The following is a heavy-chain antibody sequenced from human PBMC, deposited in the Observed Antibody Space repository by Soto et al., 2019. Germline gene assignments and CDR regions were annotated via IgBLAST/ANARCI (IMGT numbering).Heavy chain of an antibody. CDR1: GGTFSSYA. CDR2: IIRIFGTP. V-gene: IGHV1-69*12. CDR3: ARQGSNEYYYYGMDV. Sequence: QVQLVQSGAEVKKPGSSVKVSCKASGGTFSSYAINWVRQAPGQGLEWMGGIIRIFGTPDYAQRVQGRVTITADDSTSTAYMELSSLRSEDTAVYYCARQGSNEYYYYGMDVWGQGTTVTVSS. J-gene: IGHJ6*02. D-gene: IGHD3-10*01.